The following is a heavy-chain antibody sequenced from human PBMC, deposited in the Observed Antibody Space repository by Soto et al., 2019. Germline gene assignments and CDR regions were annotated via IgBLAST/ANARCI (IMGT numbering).Heavy chain of an antibody. V-gene: IGHV4-39*01. CDR1: GGSISSSSYY. D-gene: IGHD6-19*01. CDR2: IYYSGST. J-gene: IGHJ5*02. CDR3: ASQNQWLINWLDP. Sequence: SETLSLTCTVSGGSISSSSYYWGWIRQPPGKGLEWIGSIYYSGSTYYNPSLKSRVTISVDTSKNQFSLKLSSVTAADTAVYYCASQNQWLINWLDPWGQGTLVTVSS.